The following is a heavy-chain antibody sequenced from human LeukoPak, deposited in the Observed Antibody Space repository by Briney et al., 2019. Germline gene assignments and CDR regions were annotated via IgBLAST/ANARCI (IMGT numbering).Heavy chain of an antibody. Sequence: GGSLRLSCAASGFTFSSYGMHWVRQAPGKGLEWVAVISYDGSNKYYADSVKGRFTISRDNSKNTLYLQMNGLRAEDTAVYYCAKDVDYAPDYYYMDVWGKGTTVTVSS. V-gene: IGHV3-30*18. CDR3: AKDVDYAPDYYYMDV. CDR1: GFTFSSYG. D-gene: IGHD4/OR15-4a*01. CDR2: ISYDGSNK. J-gene: IGHJ6*03.